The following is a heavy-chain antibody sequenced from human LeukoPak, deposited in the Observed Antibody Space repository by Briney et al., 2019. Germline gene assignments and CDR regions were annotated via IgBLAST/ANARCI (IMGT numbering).Heavy chain of an antibody. CDR2: IRYDGSNE. CDR3: AKDGSDFWGDYYFGY. J-gene: IGHJ4*02. CDR1: GFTFSSYG. V-gene: IGHV3-30*02. Sequence: GGSLRLSCAASGFTFSSYGMHWVRQAPGKGLEWVAFIRYDGSNEYYADSVKGRFTISRDNSKNTLYLQMNSLRAEDTAVYYCAKDGSDFWGDYYFGYWGQGTLVTVSS. D-gene: IGHD3-3*01.